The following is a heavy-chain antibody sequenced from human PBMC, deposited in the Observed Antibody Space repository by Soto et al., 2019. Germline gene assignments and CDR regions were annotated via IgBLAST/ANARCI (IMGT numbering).Heavy chain of an antibody. J-gene: IGHJ4*02. D-gene: IGHD3-10*01. V-gene: IGHV3-15*07. Sequence: GGSLRLSCAASGFTFSNAWMNWVRQAPGKGLEWVGRIKSKTDGGTTDYAAPVKGRFTISRDDSKNTLYLQMNSLKTEDTAVYYCTTDIPVPLWFGELLETHDYWGQGTLVTVSS. CDR3: TTDIPVPLWFGELLETHDY. CDR1: GFTFSNAW. CDR2: IKSKTDGGTT.